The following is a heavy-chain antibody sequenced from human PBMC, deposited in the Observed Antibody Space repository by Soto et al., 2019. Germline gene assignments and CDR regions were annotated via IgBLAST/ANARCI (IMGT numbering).Heavy chain of an antibody. J-gene: IGHJ6*03. CDR2: IYYSGST. Sequence: SETLSLTCTVSGGSISSYYWSWIRQPPGKGLEWIGYIYYSGSTNYNPSLKSRVTISVDTSKNQFSLKLSSVTAADTAVYYCARSGYYDFWSGHAEWYYYYYMDVWGKGTTVNVSS. CDR1: GGSISSYY. CDR3: ARSGYYDFWSGHAEWYYYYYMDV. D-gene: IGHD3-3*01. V-gene: IGHV4-59*01.